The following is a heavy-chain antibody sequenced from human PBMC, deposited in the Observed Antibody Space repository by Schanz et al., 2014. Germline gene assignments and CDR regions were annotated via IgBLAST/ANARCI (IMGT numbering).Heavy chain of an antibody. D-gene: IGHD2-8*01. CDR1: GFTFRSYA. Sequence: EVQLVESGGGLVQPGGSLRLSCAASGFTFRSYAMSWVRQAPGKGLEWVSVISGSGEITYYADSVKGRFTISRDKSKNTLYLEMNSLRAEDTAVYYCASRSVYAPTWGQGILVTVSS. CDR2: ISGSGEIT. J-gene: IGHJ5*02. CDR3: ASRSVYAPT. V-gene: IGHV3-23*04.